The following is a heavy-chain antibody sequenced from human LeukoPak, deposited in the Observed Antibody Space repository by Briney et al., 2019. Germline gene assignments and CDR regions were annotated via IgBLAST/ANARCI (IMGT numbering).Heavy chain of an antibody. J-gene: IGHJ5*02. Sequence: SETLSLTCIVSGASASFNSWSWLRQPAGKGLEWVGRIDTSGNTNYNPSLKSRVSMSMDTSKKQFSLQLTSVTAADTAVYYCAQGPWVAGGGMIDPWGQGTLVTVSS. D-gene: IGHD3-16*01. CDR1: GASASFNS. CDR2: IDTSGNT. CDR3: AQGPWVAGGGMIDP. V-gene: IGHV4-4*07.